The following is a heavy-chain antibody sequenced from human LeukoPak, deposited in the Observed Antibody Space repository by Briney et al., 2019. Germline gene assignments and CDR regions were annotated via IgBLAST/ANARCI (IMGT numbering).Heavy chain of an antibody. J-gene: IGHJ5*02. CDR1: GFTFSSYA. CDR3: AKGYGTTGTASSNWFDP. D-gene: IGHD1-1*01. Sequence: GGSLRLSCAASGFTFSSYAMTWVRQAPGRGLEWVSAIAGSGGSTYYADSVKGRFTISRDNSKNTLYLQMDSLRVEDTAVYYCAKGYGTTGTASSNWFDPWGQGTLVTVSS. V-gene: IGHV3-23*01. CDR2: IAGSGGST.